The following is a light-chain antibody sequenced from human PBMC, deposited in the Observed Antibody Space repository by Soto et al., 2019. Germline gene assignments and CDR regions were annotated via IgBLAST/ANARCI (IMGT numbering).Light chain of an antibody. CDR1: SSGVGGYSY. Sequence: QSVLTQPASVSGSPGQSITISCTGTSSGVGGYSYVSWYQQHPGKAPKLMIYEVSNRPSGVSNRFSGSKSGNTASLTISGLQAEDEADYYCSSYTSSSTRVFGTGTKVTVL. J-gene: IGLJ1*01. CDR3: SSYTSSSTRV. CDR2: EVS. V-gene: IGLV2-14*01.